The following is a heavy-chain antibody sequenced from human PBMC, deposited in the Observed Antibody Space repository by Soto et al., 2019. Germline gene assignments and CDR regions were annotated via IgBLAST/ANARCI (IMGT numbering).Heavy chain of an antibody. CDR3: ARGYCSDTHCYANFVDR. D-gene: IGHD2-15*01. V-gene: IGHV3-66*01. Sequence: EVQLVESGGGLVQPGGSLRLSCAASGLTVSSAYMTWVRQAPGKGLEWVSLIYSAGCTQYADSVKGRFTIYRDNYKNTLYLQMNILTAEDTAVYYCARGYCSDTHCYANFVDRWGQGTMVTVST. CDR2: IYSAGCT. J-gene: IGHJ5*02. CDR1: GLTVSSAY.